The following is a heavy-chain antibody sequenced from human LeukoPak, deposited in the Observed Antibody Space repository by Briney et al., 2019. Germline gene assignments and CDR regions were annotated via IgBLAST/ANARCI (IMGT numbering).Heavy chain of an antibody. J-gene: IGHJ4*02. V-gene: IGHV3-74*01. CDR2: IHSDGSST. Sequence: PGGSLRLSCAASGFIFSNYWMHWVRQAPGKGLVWVSGIHSDGSSTTYADSVKGRFTISRDNTKNTVYLQMNSLRAEDTAVYYCAREPTVTTFDYWGQGTLVTVSS. CDR1: GFIFSNYW. D-gene: IGHD4-11*01. CDR3: AREPTVTTFDY.